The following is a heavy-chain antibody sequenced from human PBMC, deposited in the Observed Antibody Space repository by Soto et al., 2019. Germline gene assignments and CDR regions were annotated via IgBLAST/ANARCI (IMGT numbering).Heavy chain of an antibody. CDR1: GGSFTYTL. D-gene: IGHD3-9*01. V-gene: IGHV1-2*02. Sequence: QMHLVQSGAEVKKPGSSVKVSCKASGGSFTYTLSWVRQAPGRGLEWMGWINPNSGDTEYAQNFQGRVTMTRDTSFNLVYMEMSGLMSDDTAVYYCARDARGTRGFDEMDIWGQGTTVTVS. CDR2: INPNSGDT. CDR3: ARDARGTRGFDEMDI. J-gene: IGHJ6*02.